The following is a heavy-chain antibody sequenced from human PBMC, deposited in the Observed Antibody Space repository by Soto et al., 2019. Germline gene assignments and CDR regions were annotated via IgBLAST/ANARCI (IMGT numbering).Heavy chain of an antibody. CDR1: GGSISSYY. CDR2: IYYSGST. D-gene: IGHD6-19*01. CDR3: ARVSAGHWYFAL. V-gene: IGHV4-59*01. Sequence: QVQLQESGPGLVKPSETLSLTCTVSGGSISSYYWSWIRQPPGKGLEWIGFIYYSGSTHYKPFLKSLITILVDTSKNLFSPKLSSVTAADTAVYYCARVSAGHWYFALWGRGTLVTVAS. J-gene: IGHJ2*01.